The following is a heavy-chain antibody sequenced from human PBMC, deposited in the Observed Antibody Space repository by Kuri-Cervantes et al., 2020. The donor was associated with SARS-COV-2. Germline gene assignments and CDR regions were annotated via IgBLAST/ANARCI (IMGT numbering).Heavy chain of an antibody. D-gene: IGHD2-2*01. CDR2: IKPGDSDT. CDR3: ARRRYCSRTSGYEAASNCFDP. CDR1: GYSFTSYW. V-gene: IGHV5-51*01. Sequence: KVSCKGPGYSFTSYWIGWVRQMPGKGLEWMGIIKPGDSDTRYSPSFQGQVTISADKSIRTAYLQWSSLKPSDTAMFYCARRRYCSRTSGYEAASNCFDPWGQGTLVTVSS. J-gene: IGHJ5*02.